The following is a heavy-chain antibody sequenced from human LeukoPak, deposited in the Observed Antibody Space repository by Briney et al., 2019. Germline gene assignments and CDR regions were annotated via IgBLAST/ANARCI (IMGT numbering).Heavy chain of an antibody. CDR2: INPSGGST. J-gene: IGHJ5*02. V-gene: IGHV1-46*03. CDR3: ARAQVGNWFDA. CDR1: GYTFTSYY. Sequence: ASVKVSYTASGYTFTSYYMHWVRQAPGQGLEWMGIINPSGGSTSYGQKSQGRVTMTRDMSTSTVYMELSNLRSEDTAVYYCARAQVGNWFDAWGQGTLVTVSS.